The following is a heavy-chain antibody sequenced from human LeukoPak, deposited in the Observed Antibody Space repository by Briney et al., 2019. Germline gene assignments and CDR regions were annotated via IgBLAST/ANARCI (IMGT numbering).Heavy chain of an antibody. V-gene: IGHV4-61*01. CDR3: ARDRDGDYPDY. CDR2: IYYSGST. CDR1: GGSVSSGSYY. J-gene: IGHJ4*02. D-gene: IGHD4-17*01. Sequence: SETLSLTCTVSGGSVSSGSYYWSWIRQPPGKGLEWIGYIYYSGSTNYNPSLKSRVTISVDTSKNQFSLKLSSVTAADTAVYYCARDRDGDYPDYWGQGTLVTVSS.